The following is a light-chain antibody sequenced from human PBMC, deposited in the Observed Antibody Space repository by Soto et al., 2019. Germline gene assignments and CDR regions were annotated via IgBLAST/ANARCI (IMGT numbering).Light chain of an antibody. CDR2: VGS. CDR3: QPTYTTPFT. CDR1: QSISSY. V-gene: IGKV1-39*01. Sequence: DIQMTQSPSSLSASVGDRXTXXXRASQSISSYLSWYQQKPGKAPKRLIYVGSTLQSGVPSRFSGSGSGTDFTLTISSLQPEDFATYFCQPTYTTPFTFGGGTKVDI. J-gene: IGKJ4*01.